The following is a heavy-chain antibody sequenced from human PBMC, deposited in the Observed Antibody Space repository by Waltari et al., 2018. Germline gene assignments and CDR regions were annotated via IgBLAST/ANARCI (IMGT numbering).Heavy chain of an antibody. CDR3: AREHTVEGYMDY. CDR1: RSTFTSYY. Sequence: QVQLVQSGAEVKPPGASVKVSCEASRSTFTSYYMHWVRQAPGQGLEWMGIIRPSDGNANYAQRFQGRVTLTGNTSTNTVYMELSGLKFEDTAIYYCAREHTVEGYMDYWGQGTQVTVSS. J-gene: IGHJ4*02. D-gene: IGHD4-17*01. V-gene: IGHV1-46*01. CDR2: IRPSDGNA.